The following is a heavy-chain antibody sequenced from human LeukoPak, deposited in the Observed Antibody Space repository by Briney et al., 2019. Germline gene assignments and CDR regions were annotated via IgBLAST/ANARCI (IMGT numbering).Heavy chain of an antibody. CDR1: GYTFTSYG. Sequence: ASVKVSCKASGYTFTSYGISWVRQAPGQGLEWMGWISAYNGNTNYAQKLQGRVTMTTDTSTSTAYMELRSLRSDDTAVYYCARDAGDKYCSGGSCYYEDSFDYWGQGTLVTVSS. CDR2: ISAYNGNT. D-gene: IGHD2-15*01. CDR3: ARDAGDKYCSGGSCYYEDSFDY. V-gene: IGHV1-18*01. J-gene: IGHJ4*02.